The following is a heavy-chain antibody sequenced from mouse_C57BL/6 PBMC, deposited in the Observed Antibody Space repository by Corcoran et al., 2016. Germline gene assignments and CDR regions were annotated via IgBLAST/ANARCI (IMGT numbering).Heavy chain of an antibody. CDR3: ARGDNYYGSSYFDY. V-gene: IGHV1-19*01. Sequence: EVQLQQSGPVLVKPGASVKMSCKASGYTFTDYYMNWVKQSHGKSLEWIGVINPYNGGTSYNQKFKGKATLTVDKSSSTAYMELNSLTSEDSAVYYCARGDNYYGSSYFDYWGQGTTLTVSS. D-gene: IGHD1-1*01. CDR2: INPYNGGT. CDR1: GYTFTDYY. J-gene: IGHJ2*01.